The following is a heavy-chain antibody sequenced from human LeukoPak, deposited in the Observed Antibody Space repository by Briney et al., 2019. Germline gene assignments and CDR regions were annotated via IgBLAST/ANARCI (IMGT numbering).Heavy chain of an antibody. Sequence: PGGSLRLSCTASGFTFGDYAMSWVRQAPGKGLEWVGFIRSKAYGGTTEYAASVKGRFTISRDDSKRIAYLQMNSLKTEDTAVYYCTRMALWSSWYEGAFDIWGQGTMVTVSS. D-gene: IGHD6-13*01. CDR2: IRSKAYGGTT. CDR1: GFTFGDYA. V-gene: IGHV3-49*04. J-gene: IGHJ3*02. CDR3: TRMALWSSWYEGAFDI.